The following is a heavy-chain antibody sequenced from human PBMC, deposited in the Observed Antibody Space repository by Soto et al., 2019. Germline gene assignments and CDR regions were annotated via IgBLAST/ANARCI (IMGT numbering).Heavy chain of an antibody. D-gene: IGHD2-8*01. CDR3: ARVKGRVCYELDY. J-gene: IGHJ4*02. V-gene: IGHV3-72*01. CDR2: IRMKANSYTK. CDR1: GFTFSDHY. Sequence: PGGSLRLSCAASGFTFSDHYMDWARQAPGKGLERVGRIRMKANSYTKEYAESGKGRFSISREDSKNSLFLQMNSLKTEATAVYYCARVKGRVCYELDYWGQGTLVTVSS.